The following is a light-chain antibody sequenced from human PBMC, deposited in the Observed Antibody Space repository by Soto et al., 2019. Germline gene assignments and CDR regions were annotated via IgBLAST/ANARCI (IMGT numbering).Light chain of an antibody. CDR1: RXDVGAYNY. Sequence: QSVLTQPASVSGSPGQSIAISCTGTRXDVGAYNYVSWYQQHPGKAPKLMISEATNRPSGVSDRFSGSKSGNTASLTISGLQAEDEADYYCSSFTSRFTFVFGTGTKVTVL. V-gene: IGLV2-14*01. CDR3: SSFTSRFTFV. CDR2: EAT. J-gene: IGLJ1*01.